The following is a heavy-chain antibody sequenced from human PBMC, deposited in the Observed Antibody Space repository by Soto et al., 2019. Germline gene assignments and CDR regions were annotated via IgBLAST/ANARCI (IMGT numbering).Heavy chain of an antibody. CDR2: ISYSDGS. J-gene: IGHJ4*02. Sequence: SETLSLTCTVSGGSISSRGSMSGRSFYWGWMRQPPGKGLEWIASISYSDGSFYNSSLKSRLTISVDTSKNQFSLSLRYVTPADTAVYYCASHRTFWPFDYWGQGTVVTVSS. V-gene: IGHV4-39*01. CDR1: GGSISSRGSMSGRSFY. CDR3: ASHRTFWPFDY. D-gene: IGHD2-8*01.